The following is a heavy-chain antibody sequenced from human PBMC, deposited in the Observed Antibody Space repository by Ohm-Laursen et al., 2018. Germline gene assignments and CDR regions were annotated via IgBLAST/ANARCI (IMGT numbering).Heavy chain of an antibody. V-gene: IGHV4-59*07. J-gene: IGHJ5*02. Sequence: SDTLSLTCSVSDGSISSYYWSWIRQPPGKGLEWIGYINYSGTTNYNPSLKSRVTISVDTSKNQFSLKLSSVTAADTAVYYCARGAGVFDPWGQGTLVTVSS. CDR2: INYSGTT. CDR1: DGSISSYY. D-gene: IGHD3-10*01. CDR3: ARGAGVFDP.